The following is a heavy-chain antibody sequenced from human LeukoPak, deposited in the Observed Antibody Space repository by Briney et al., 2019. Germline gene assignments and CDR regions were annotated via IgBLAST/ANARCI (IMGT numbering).Heavy chain of an antibody. V-gene: IGHV1-18*01. Sequence: ASVKVSCKASGYTFTSYAISWVRQAPGQGLEWMGWIIPYIGITNYAQKFQGRVTMTADTSTSTAYMELRSLRSEDTAVYYCARDGSYSSRWWLGAFDIWGQGTMVTVSS. D-gene: IGHD6-13*01. CDR2: IIPYIGIT. J-gene: IGHJ3*02. CDR3: ARDGSYSSRWWLGAFDI. CDR1: GYTFTSYA.